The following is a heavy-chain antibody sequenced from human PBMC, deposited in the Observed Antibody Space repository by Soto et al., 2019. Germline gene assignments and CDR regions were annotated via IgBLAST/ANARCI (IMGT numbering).Heavy chain of an antibody. CDR1: GFTFSHFE. J-gene: IGHJ4*02. Sequence: GGSLRLSCAASGFTFSHFEMSWARQAQGKGLEWISYITSSGGTTYYADSVKGRFTISRDNTKNSLYLQMNSLRAEDTAVYYCAKGHVFVAPQNGRSFDSWGQGSLVTVSS. D-gene: IGHD2-21*01. CDR2: ITSSGGTT. V-gene: IGHV3-48*03. CDR3: AKGHVFVAPQNGRSFDS.